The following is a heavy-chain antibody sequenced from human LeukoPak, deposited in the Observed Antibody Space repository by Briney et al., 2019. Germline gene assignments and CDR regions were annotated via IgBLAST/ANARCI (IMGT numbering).Heavy chain of an antibody. CDR1: GFTFSSYW. CDR2: INSDGSTT. Sequence: GGSLRLSCAASGFTFSSYWMHWVRQAPGKGLVWVSRINSDGSTTSYADSVKGQFTISRDNAKNTLYLQMNSLRDEDTAVYYCARDAFGVDKSPFWGQGTLVTVSS. CDR3: ARDAFGVDKSPF. J-gene: IGHJ4*02. D-gene: IGHD3-3*01. V-gene: IGHV3-74*01.